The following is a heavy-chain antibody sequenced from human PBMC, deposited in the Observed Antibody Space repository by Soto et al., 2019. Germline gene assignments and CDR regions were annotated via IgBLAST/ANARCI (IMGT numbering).Heavy chain of an antibody. D-gene: IGHD3-22*01. J-gene: IGHJ4*02. V-gene: IGHV4-34*11. CDR1: GGSFSGYY. CDR3: AKWFDSGGYATPL. CDR2: VYHGVTA. Sequence: SETLSLTCAVYGGSFSGYYWSWIRQPPGKGLDWIGTVYHGVTAFYNPSLKSRASISVDSSKNQFSLNLTSVTAADTAVYYCAKWFDSGGYATPLWGQGTLVTVSS.